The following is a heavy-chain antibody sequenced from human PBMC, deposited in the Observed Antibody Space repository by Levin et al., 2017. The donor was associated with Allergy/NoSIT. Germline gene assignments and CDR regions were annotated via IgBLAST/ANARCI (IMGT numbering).Heavy chain of an antibody. CDR1: GFTFSSYG. J-gene: IGHJ6*02. Sequence: HPGGSLRLSCAASGFTFSSYGMHWVRQAPGKGLEWVAVISYDEINKYYADSVKGRFTISRDNSKNTLYLQMNSLRAEDTAVNYCVNVHGSSSGYYYSGMDVWGQGTTVTVSS. V-gene: IGHV3-30*18. D-gene: IGHD6-6*01. CDR3: VNVHGSSSGYYYSGMDV. CDR2: ISYDEINK.